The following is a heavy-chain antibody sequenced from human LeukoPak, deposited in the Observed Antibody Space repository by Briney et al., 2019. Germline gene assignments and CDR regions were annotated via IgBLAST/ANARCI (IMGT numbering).Heavy chain of an antibody. V-gene: IGHV4-59*01. CDR2: IYYTGST. CDR3: ARSSSWTGSIFDS. Sequence: SETLSLTCSVSGDSIGSYYWSWIRQPPGKGLEWIGYIYYTGSTNYNPSLKSRVTISLDTSKNQFSLKLSSVTTADTAVYYCARSSSWTGSIFDSWGQGTLVTVSS. D-gene: IGHD6-13*01. CDR1: GDSIGSYY. J-gene: IGHJ4*02.